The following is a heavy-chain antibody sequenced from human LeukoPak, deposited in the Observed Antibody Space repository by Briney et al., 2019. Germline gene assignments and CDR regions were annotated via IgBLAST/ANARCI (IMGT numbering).Heavy chain of an antibody. CDR1: GFTFSSYS. Sequence: PGGSLRLSCAASGFTFSSYSMNWVRQAPGKGLEWVSYISSSSSTIYYADSVKGRFTISRDNAKNSLYLQMNSLRAEDTAVYYCAREQNYYDSSGSLGYWGQGTLVTVSS. D-gene: IGHD3-22*01. J-gene: IGHJ4*02. V-gene: IGHV3-48*01. CDR2: ISSSSSTI. CDR3: AREQNYYDSSGSLGY.